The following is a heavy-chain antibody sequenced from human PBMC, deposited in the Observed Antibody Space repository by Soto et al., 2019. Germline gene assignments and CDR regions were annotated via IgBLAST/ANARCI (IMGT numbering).Heavy chain of an antibody. CDR3: TTDRQYRPAY. CDR1: GFTFNDAW. Sequence: GGSLRLSCAASGFTFNDAWMNWVRQPPGKGLEWVGLIKSKYDGGATDYAAPVKGRFTISRDDSKNMLYLQMNSLKTEDAAVYYRTTDRQYRPAYWGQGTLVTVSS. CDR2: IKSKYDGGAT. J-gene: IGHJ4*02. V-gene: IGHV3-15*07. D-gene: IGHD3-16*02.